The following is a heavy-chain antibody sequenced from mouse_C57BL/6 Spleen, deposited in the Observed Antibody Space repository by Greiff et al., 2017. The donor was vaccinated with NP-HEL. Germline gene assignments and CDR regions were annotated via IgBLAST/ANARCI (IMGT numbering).Heavy chain of an antibody. J-gene: IGHJ1*03. CDR2: IYPGDGDT. V-gene: IGHV1-82*01. Sequence: QVQLQQSGPELVKPGASVKISCKASGYAFSSSWMNWVKQRPGKGLEWIGRIYPGDGDTNYNGKVKGKATLTADKSSSTAYMQLSSLTSEDSAVYFCARGYSNYDWYFDVWGTGTTVTVSS. CDR3: ARGYSNYDWYFDV. CDR1: GYAFSSSW. D-gene: IGHD2-5*01.